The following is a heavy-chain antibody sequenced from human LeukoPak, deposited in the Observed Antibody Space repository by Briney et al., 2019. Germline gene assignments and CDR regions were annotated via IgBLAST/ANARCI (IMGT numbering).Heavy chain of an antibody. J-gene: IGHJ6*03. CDR2: INSDGSST. CDR1: GFTFSSYW. CDR3: ARAPGGGSLLEPADYYYYYMDV. Sequence: GGSLRLSCAASGFTFSSYWMHWVRQAPGKGLVWASRINSDGSSTSYADSVKGRFTISRDNAKNTLYLQMNSLRAEDTAVYYCARAPGGGSLLEPADYYYYYMDVWGKGTTVTISS. V-gene: IGHV3-74*01. D-gene: IGHD3-16*01.